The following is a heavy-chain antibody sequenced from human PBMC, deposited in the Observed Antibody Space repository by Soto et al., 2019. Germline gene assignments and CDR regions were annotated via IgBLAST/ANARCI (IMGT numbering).Heavy chain of an antibody. D-gene: IGHD3-22*01. CDR3: ARDPYDYDDTSGYYRH. V-gene: IGHV3-48*02. J-gene: IGHJ4*02. CDR2: ISSSSSTI. Sequence: GGSLRLSCAASGFTFSTYKMNWVRQAPGKGLEWVSYISSSSSTIYYADSVKGRFTISRDNAKNSLYLQMNSLRDEGTAVYYCARDPYDYDDTSGYYRHWGQGTLVTVSS. CDR1: GFTFSTYK.